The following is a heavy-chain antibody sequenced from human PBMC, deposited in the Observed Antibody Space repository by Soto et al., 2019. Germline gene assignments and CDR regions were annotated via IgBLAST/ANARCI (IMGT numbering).Heavy chain of an antibody. CDR1: AGSITTSY. CDR3: ASSGIVGREVNTWFDP. J-gene: IGHJ5*02. D-gene: IGHD3-22*01. CDR2: ISYRGST. V-gene: IGHV4-59*01. Sequence: SETLSLTCTVSAGSITTSYWSWIRQPLGKALEWIGYISYRGSTNYNPALKSRLTISIDTSKSQISLKLTSMTTADTAVYYCASSGIVGREVNTWFDPWGQGTLVTVSS.